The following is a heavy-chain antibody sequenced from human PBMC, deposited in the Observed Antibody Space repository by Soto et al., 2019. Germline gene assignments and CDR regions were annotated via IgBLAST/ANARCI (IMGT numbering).Heavy chain of an antibody. CDR3: AKHQLRFLEWLVYYFDY. CDR1: GFTFSGYA. CDR2: ISGSGGST. J-gene: IGHJ4*02. D-gene: IGHD3-3*01. Sequence: GSLRLSCAASGFTFSGYAMSWVRQAPGKGLEWVSAISGSGGSTYYADSVKGRFTISRDNSKNTLYLQMNSLRAEDTAVYYCAKHQLRFLEWLVYYFDYWGQGTLVTVSS. V-gene: IGHV3-23*01.